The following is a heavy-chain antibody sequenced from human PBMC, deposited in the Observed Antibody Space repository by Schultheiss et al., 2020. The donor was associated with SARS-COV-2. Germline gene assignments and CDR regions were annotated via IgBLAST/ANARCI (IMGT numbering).Heavy chain of an antibody. V-gene: IGHV3-30-3*01. CDR1: EFTFSSST. Sequence: GGSLRLSCVASEFTFSSSTMNWVRQAPGRGLEWVTLISHDANSKYYSDSVRGRFTISRDNSKKTLNLQMNSLTNEDTATYYCARLNRDTGDAFDIWGQGTVVTVSS. D-gene: IGHD1-14*01. J-gene: IGHJ3*02. CDR3: ARLNRDTGDAFDI. CDR2: ISHDANSK.